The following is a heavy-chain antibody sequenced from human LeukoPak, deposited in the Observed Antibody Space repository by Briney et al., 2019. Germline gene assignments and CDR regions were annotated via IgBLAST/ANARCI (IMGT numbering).Heavy chain of an antibody. CDR2: INHSGST. CDR3: ARPIYYYGSGSFAY. CDR1: GGSFSGYY. Sequence: PSETLSLTCAVYGGSFSGYYWSWIRQPPGKGLEWIGEINHSGSTNYNPFLKSRVTISVDTSKNQFSLKLSSVTAADTAVYYCARPIYYYGSGSFAYWGQGTLVTVSS. V-gene: IGHV4-34*01. D-gene: IGHD3-10*01. J-gene: IGHJ4*02.